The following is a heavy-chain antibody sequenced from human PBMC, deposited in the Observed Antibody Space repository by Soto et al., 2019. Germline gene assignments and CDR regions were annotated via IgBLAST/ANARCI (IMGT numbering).Heavy chain of an antibody. Sequence: GGSLRLSCAASGFTFSSYGMHWVRQAPGKGLEWVAVIWYDGSNKYYADSVKGRFTISRDNSKNTLYLQMNSLRAEDTAVYYCAKDASPYSSSGEYFDYWGQGTLVTVSS. CDR1: GFTFSSYG. J-gene: IGHJ4*02. V-gene: IGHV3-30*02. CDR2: IWYDGSNK. CDR3: AKDASPYSSSGEYFDY. D-gene: IGHD6-13*01.